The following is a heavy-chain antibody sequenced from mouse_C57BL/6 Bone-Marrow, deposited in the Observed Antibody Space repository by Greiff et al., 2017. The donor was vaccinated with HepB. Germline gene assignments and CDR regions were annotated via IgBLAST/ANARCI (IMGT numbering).Heavy chain of an antibody. CDR1: GYTFTDYY. CDR2: INPNNGGT. CDR3: ARGPSGSLDY. V-gene: IGHV1-26*01. Sequence: EVQLQQSGPELVKPGASVKISCKASGYTFTDYYMNWVKQSHGKSLEWIGDINPNNGGTSYNQKFKGKATLTVDKSSSTAYMELRSLTSEDSAVYYCARGPSGSLDYWGQGTTLTVSS. D-gene: IGHD1-1*01. J-gene: IGHJ2*01.